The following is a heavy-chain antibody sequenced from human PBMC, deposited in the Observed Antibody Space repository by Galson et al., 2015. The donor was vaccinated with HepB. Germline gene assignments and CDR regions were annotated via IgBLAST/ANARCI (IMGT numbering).Heavy chain of an antibody. CDR3: ARDKADYDFWSGSLIYYYYYYGMDV. Sequence: SVKVSCKASGYTFTSYGISWVRQAPGQGLEWMGWISAYNGNTNYAQKLQGRVTMTTDTSTSTAYMELRSLRSDDTAVYYCARDKADYDFWSGSLIYYYYYYGMDVWGQGTTVTVSS. CDR2: ISAYNGNT. CDR1: GYTFTSYG. D-gene: IGHD3-3*01. J-gene: IGHJ6*02. V-gene: IGHV1-18*04.